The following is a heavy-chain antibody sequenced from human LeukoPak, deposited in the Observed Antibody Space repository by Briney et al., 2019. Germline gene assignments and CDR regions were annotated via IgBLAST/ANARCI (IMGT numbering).Heavy chain of an antibody. CDR3: TRGGVTSGNYRLNFDC. V-gene: IGHV1-2*02. CDR1: GYTFTSYD. J-gene: IGHJ4*02. CDR2: MNPHSGGT. D-gene: IGHD3-16*02. Sequence: GASVKVSCKASGYTFTSYDINWVRQATGQGLEWMGWMNPHSGGTNYAQKFQGRVTLTRDTSISTAYMELSRLKSDDTAVYYCTRGGVTSGNYRLNFDCWGQGTLVTVSS.